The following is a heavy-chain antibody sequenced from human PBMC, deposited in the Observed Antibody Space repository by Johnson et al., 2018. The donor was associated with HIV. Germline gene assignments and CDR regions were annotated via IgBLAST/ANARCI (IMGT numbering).Heavy chain of an antibody. CDR2: IYSGGST. D-gene: IGHD3-10*01. J-gene: IGHJ3*02. CDR3: ARYMVRGGDAFDI. CDR1: GFTVSSNY. Sequence: MLLVESGGGLVQPGGSLRLSCAASGFTVSSNYMSWVRQAPGKGLEWVSVIYSGGSTYYEDSVNGRFTISRDNSKNTLYLQMNSLRAEDTAVYYCARYMVRGGDAFDIWGQGTMVTVSS. V-gene: IGHV3-66*01.